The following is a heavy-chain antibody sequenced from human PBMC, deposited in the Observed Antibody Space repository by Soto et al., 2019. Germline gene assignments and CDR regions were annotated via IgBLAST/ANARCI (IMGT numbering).Heavy chain of an antibody. CDR3: ARSVDP. V-gene: IGHV4-31*03. CDR1: GGAISSGGYY. Sequence: HVQLQESGTGLVKPSQTLSLTCTVSGGAISSGGYYWSWIRQHPGKGLEWIGYIFYSGTTYYNPSLKSRVTRSVDTSKNQFSLKLSSVTAPDTAVYYCARSVDPWGQGTLFNVSS. CDR2: IFYSGTT. J-gene: IGHJ5*02.